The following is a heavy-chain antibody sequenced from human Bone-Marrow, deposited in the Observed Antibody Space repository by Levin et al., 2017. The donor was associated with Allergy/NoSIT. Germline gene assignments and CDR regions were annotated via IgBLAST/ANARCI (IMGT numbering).Heavy chain of an antibody. Sequence: PGGSLRLSCAASEFPVTSHAMYWLRQAPGKGLEWVALISYDGNTKYYADSVKGRFTISRDISQNTLSVQMNSLRVEDTALYYCARGAPEYHHSGLWVDFWGQGTLVTVSS. J-gene: IGHJ4*02. D-gene: IGHD6-6*01. CDR1: EFPVTSHA. V-gene: IGHV3-30*04. CDR2: ISYDGNTK. CDR3: ARGAPEYHHSGLWVDF.